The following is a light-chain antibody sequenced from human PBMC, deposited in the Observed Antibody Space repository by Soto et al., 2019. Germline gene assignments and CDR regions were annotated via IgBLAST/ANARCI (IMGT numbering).Light chain of an antibody. J-gene: IGKJ5*01. CDR2: AAS. V-gene: IGKV1-9*01. CDR1: QGISSY. CDR3: QLLDSYST. Sequence: DIQLTQSPSFLSASVGDRVTITCRASQGISSYLAWYQQKPGKAPKLLIYAASTLQSGVPSRFSGSGSGTDFTLTISSLQPEDFATFYCQLLDSYSTFGQGTRLEIK.